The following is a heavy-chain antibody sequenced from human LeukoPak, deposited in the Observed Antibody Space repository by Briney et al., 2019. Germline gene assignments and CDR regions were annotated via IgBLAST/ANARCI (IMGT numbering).Heavy chain of an antibody. Sequence: GGSLRLSCEASGITFSKYAMRWVRQTPGGGREWISGISSGGGSTYYADSVRGRFIISRDNFENTLNLQMNSLGVEDTAIYYCATGGTSDWIDAFHIWGQGTMVSVSS. CDR3: ATGGTSDWIDAFHI. V-gene: IGHV3-23*01. CDR2: ISSGGGST. D-gene: IGHD6-19*01. CDR1: GITFSKYA. J-gene: IGHJ3*02.